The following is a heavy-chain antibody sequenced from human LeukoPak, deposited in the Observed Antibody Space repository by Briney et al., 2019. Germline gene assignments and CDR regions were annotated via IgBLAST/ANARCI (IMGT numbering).Heavy chain of an antibody. V-gene: IGHV1-46*01. D-gene: IGHD5-18*01. CDR2: INPTGGST. J-gene: IGHJ4*02. Sequence: ASVKASCKASGYTFTSFYIHWVRQAPGQGLEWMGIINPTGGSTSYAQKFQGRVTMTRDTSTSTVYMELSSLRSEDTAVYYCARGSDSYGETIDYWGQGTLVTVSS. CDR1: GYTFTSFY. CDR3: ARGSDSYGETIDY.